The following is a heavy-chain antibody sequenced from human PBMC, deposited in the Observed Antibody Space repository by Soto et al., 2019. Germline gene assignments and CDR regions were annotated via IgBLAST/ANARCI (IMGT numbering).Heavy chain of an antibody. CDR1: GGSFSGYY. V-gene: IGHV4-34*01. Sequence: QVQLQQWGAGLLKPSETLSLTCAVYGGSFSGYYWSWIRQPPGKGLEWIGEINHSGSTNYNPSLKSRVTLSVDTSKNQFSLKLSSVTAADTAVYYCARIAAGRAFDYWGQGTLVTVSS. J-gene: IGHJ4*02. CDR3: ARIAAGRAFDY. D-gene: IGHD6-13*01. CDR2: INHSGST.